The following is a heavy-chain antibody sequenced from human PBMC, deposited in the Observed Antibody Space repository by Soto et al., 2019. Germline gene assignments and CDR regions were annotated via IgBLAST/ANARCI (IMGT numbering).Heavy chain of an antibody. CDR3: ARDVRQWLLKNWFDP. CDR2: ISGSGGSA. Sequence: EVQLLESGGGWVQPGESLRLSCAASGFTFSSYDMSWVRQAPGKGLEWVSGISGSGGSAYYADSVKGRFTISRDNSKNTVYLEMNSLRAEDTAVYYCARDVRQWLLKNWFDPWGQGTLVTVSS. D-gene: IGHD6-19*01. V-gene: IGHV3-23*01. CDR1: GFTFSSYD. J-gene: IGHJ5*02.